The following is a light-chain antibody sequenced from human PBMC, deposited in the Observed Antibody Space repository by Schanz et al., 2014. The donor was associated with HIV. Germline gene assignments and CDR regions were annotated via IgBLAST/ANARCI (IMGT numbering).Light chain of an antibody. V-gene: IGKV3-15*01. CDR1: QSVSSN. J-gene: IGKJ1*01. CDR3: QQYYDWKT. CDR2: GAS. Sequence: IVMTQSPATLSLSPGERATLSCRASQSVSSNLAWYQQKSGQAPRLLIYGASTRVTGIPARFSGSGSGTEFTLTISSLQSEDFAVYYCQQYYDWKTFGQGTKVEIK.